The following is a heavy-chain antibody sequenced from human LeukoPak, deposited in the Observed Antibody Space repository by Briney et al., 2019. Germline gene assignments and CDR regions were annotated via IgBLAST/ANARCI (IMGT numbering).Heavy chain of an antibody. CDR2: ISSSSSTI. V-gene: IGHV3-48*04. D-gene: IGHD3-10*01. J-gene: IGHJ5*02. Sequence: GGSLRLSCAASGFTFSSYSMNWVRQAPGKGLEWVSYISSSSSTIYYADYVKGRFTISRDNAKNSLYLQMNSRRAEDTAVYYCARDPLVRGVRVNWFDPWGQGTLVTVSS. CDR3: ARDPLVRGVRVNWFDP. CDR1: GFTFSSYS.